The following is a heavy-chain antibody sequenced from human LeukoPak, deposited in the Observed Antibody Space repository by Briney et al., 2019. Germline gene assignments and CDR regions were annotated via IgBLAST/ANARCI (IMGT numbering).Heavy chain of an antibody. CDR3: ARGPIAAAGDY. Sequence: GASVKVSCKASGYAFTTFGISWVRQAPGQGLEWMGWISVYNGAPNYAQNLQGRVTMTTDTSTNTAYMELRSLRSDDTAVYYCARGPIAAAGDYWGQGTLVTVSS. J-gene: IGHJ4*02. CDR1: GYAFTTFG. V-gene: IGHV1-18*01. D-gene: IGHD6-13*01. CDR2: ISVYNGAP.